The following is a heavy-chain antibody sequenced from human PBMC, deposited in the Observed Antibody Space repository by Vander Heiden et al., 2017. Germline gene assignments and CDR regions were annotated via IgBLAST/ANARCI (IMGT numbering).Heavy chain of an antibody. Sequence: QLQLVQSGAEVKKTGASVKVSCEASGFTLTGTYINWVRQAPGQGLEWMGWINPRSGGTKYAQRFQGRVSMTSDTSIGTAYMELSSLRFDDTAVYYCARSIAARLHWFDPWGQGTLVTVSS. J-gene: IGHJ5*02. V-gene: IGHV1-2*02. CDR1: GFTLTGTY. CDR3: ARSIAARLHWFDP. CDR2: INPRSGGT. D-gene: IGHD6-6*01.